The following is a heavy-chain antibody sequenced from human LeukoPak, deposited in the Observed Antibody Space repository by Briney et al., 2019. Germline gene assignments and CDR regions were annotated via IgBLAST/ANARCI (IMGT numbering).Heavy chain of an antibody. J-gene: IGHJ4*02. CDR2: IYPRDGST. D-gene: IGHD2-15*01. CDR1: GYTFTSNY. CDR3: AKDQEGFDY. V-gene: IGHV1-46*01. Sequence: ASVKVSCKASGYTFTSNYIHWVRQAPGQGLEWMGMIYPRDGSTSYAQKFQGRVTVTRDTSMSTVHMELSGLRSEDTAVYYCAKDQEGFDYWGQGTLVTVSS.